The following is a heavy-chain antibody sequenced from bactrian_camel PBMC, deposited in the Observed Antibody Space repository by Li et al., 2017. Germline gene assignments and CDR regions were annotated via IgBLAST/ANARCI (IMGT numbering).Heavy chain of an antibody. CDR1: GYTYSTDC. CDR3: AADLPPYGTSCPGSLGY. D-gene: IGHD6*01. V-gene: IGHV3S53*01. J-gene: IGHJ6*01. CDR2: ISGDGNT. Sequence: HVQLVESGGGSVQVGGSLRLSCAVSGYTYSTDCMGWYRQIPGNECKLVASISGDGNTYYTDAVKGRFTISHDAAKNSVDLQMNSLKPDDTAVYYCAADLPPYGTSCPGSLGYWGQGTQVTVS.